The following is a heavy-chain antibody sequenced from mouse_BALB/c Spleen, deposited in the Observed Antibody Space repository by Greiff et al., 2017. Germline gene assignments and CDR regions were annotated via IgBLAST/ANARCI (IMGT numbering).Heavy chain of an antibody. Sequence: VQLQQSGAELVKPGASVKLSCTASGFNIKDTYMHWVKQRPEQGLEWIGRIDPANGNTKYDPKFQGKATITADTSSNTAYLQLSSLTSEDTAVYYCARDYGSSYDWYFDVWGAGTTVTVSS. D-gene: IGHD1-1*01. CDR1: GFNIKDTY. V-gene: IGHV14-3*02. CDR2: IDPANGNT. CDR3: ARDYGSSYDWYFDV. J-gene: IGHJ1*01.